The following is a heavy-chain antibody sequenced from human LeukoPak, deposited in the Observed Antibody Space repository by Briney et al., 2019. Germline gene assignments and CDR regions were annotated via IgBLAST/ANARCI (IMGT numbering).Heavy chain of an antibody. Sequence: ASVKVSCKASGYTFINYGISWVRQAPGQGLEWMGWISAYNGNTNYAQRLQGRLTLTTDTSTSTAYMELGSLRSDDTAVYYCARDRGSLAVGDSRTSDYWGQGTLVTVSS. J-gene: IGHJ4*02. CDR2: ISAYNGNT. CDR1: GYTFINYG. V-gene: IGHV1-18*01. CDR3: ARDRGSLAVGDSRTSDY. D-gene: IGHD6-19*01.